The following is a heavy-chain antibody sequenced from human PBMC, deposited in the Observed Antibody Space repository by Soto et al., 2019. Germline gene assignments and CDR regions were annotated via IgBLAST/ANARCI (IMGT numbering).Heavy chain of an antibody. Sequence: ASVKVSCKASGYSFTGYYMHWVRQAPGQGLEWMGWINPNSGGTNYAQKLQGWVTMTRDTSISTAYMELSRLRSDDTAVYYCARASGYSYGHYYYYGMDVWGQGTTVTVSS. CDR1: GYSFTGYY. J-gene: IGHJ6*02. CDR2: INPNSGGT. CDR3: ARASGYSYGHYYYYGMDV. V-gene: IGHV1-2*04. D-gene: IGHD5-18*01.